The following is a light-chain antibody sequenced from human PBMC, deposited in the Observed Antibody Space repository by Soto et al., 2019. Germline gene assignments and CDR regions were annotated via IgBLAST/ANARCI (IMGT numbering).Light chain of an antibody. Sequence: EIVLTQSPGTLSLSPGERATLSCRASQSVSSSYLAWYQQKPGQAPRLLIYGASSRATGIPDRFIGSGSGTDFTLTISRLEPEDFAVYYCQQYGSSLTWTFGQGTKVVIK. CDR1: QSVSSSY. V-gene: IGKV3-20*01. CDR2: GAS. J-gene: IGKJ1*01. CDR3: QQYGSSLTWT.